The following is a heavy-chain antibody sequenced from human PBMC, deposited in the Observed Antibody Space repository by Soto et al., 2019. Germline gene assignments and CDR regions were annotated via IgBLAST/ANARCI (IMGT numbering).Heavy chain of an antibody. CDR2: IYYSGST. V-gene: IGHV4-30-4*01. CDR3: ASWWAIKGYFTY. CDR1: GGSISSGDYY. J-gene: IGHJ4*02. D-gene: IGHD2-15*01. Sequence: SSETLCLSCTVSGGSISSGDYYWSWIRQPPGKGLEWVGYIYYSGSTYYNPSLKSRVTISVDTSKNQFSLKLSSVTAGDTAVYYCASWWAIKGYFTYWGQGSLVTVSS.